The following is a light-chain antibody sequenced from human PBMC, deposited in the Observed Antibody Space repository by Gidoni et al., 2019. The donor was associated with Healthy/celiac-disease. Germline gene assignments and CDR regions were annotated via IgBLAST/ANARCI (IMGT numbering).Light chain of an antibody. CDR1: QSVCSN. Sequence: EIVMTQSPATLSVSPAERATLSCRASQSVCSNLAWYQQKPGQAPRLLIYGASTRATGIPARVSGSGSGTEFTLTISSLQSEDFAVYYCQQYNNWPPATFGQXTKVEIK. V-gene: IGKV3-15*01. CDR2: GAS. J-gene: IGKJ1*01. CDR3: QQYNNWPPAT.